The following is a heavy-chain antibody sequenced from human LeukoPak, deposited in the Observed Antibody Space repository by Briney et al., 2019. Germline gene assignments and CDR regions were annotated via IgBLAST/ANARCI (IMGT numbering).Heavy chain of an antibody. J-gene: IGHJ6*02. V-gene: IGHV1-46*01. CDR1: GYTFTSYY. CDR2: INPSGGST. CDR3: ARAFKRDYDFWSGYYLDYYYGMDV. D-gene: IGHD3-3*01. Sequence: GASVKVSCKASGYTFTSYYMHWVRQATVQGLEWMGIINPSGGSTSYAQKFQGRVTMTRDTSTSTVYMELSSLRSEDTAVYYCARAFKRDYDFWSGYYLDYYYGMDVWSQGTTVTVSS.